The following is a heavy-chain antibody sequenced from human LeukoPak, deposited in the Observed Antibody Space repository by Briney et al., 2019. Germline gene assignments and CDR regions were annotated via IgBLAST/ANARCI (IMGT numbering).Heavy chain of an antibody. CDR2: ISYDGSNK. CDR1: GLTFSNYG. J-gene: IGHJ4*02. Sequence: GGSLRLSCAASGLTFSNYGIHWVRQAPGKGLEWVAVISYDGSNKYYADSVKGRCTISRDKSKNTVYLQMNSLRAEDTAVYYCAKEAGYSYGFDYWGQGTLVTVSS. V-gene: IGHV3-30*18. D-gene: IGHD5-18*01. CDR3: AKEAGYSYGFDY.